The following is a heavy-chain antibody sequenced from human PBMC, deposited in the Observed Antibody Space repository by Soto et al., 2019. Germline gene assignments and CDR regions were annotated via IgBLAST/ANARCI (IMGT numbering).Heavy chain of an antibody. CDR1: GGSISNYY. CDR2: ISYTGST. D-gene: IGHD6-6*01. Sequence: QVQLQESGPGLVKPSETLSLGCTASGGSISNYYWNWIRQPPGKRLEWIGYISYTGSTKYNPSLKSRVAISIDTSNNQFSLKLSSVTAADTAVYYCAKGGTYSSLLIRDRFDPWGQGALVTVSS. J-gene: IGHJ5*02. CDR3: AKGGTYSSLLIRDRFDP. V-gene: IGHV4-59*01.